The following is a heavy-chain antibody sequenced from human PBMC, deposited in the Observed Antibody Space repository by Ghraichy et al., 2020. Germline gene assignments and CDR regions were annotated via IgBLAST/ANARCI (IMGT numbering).Heavy chain of an antibody. D-gene: IGHD5-24*01. V-gene: IGHV4-31*03. CDR2: ISYTGTT. J-gene: IGHJ4*02. Sequence: SLNISCTVSGVTMTSDTYSWTWIRQSPQKGLEWIGNISYTGTTSYNPSLQSRVSISVDTSKNQFSLQLTSVTAADTAVYYCARDSRKDDSNFVDYFDSWGQGTLVTVSS. CDR3: ARDSRKDDSNFVDYFDS. CDR1: GVTMTSDTYS.